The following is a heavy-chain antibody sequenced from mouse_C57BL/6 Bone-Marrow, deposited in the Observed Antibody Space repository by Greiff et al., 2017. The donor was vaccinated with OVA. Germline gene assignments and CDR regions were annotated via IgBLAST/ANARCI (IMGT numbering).Heavy chain of an antibody. J-gene: IGHJ1*03. CDR1: GYSITSGYY. D-gene: IGHD2-2*01. CDR2: ISYDGSN. CDR3: ARERGNYYGYHWYFDV. Sequence: DVKLQESGPGLVKPSQSLSLTCSVTGYSITSGYYWNWIRQFPGNKLEWMGYISYDGSNNYNPSLKNRISITRDTSKNQFFLKLNSVTTEDTATYYCARERGNYYGYHWYFDVWGTGTTVTVSS. V-gene: IGHV3-6*01.